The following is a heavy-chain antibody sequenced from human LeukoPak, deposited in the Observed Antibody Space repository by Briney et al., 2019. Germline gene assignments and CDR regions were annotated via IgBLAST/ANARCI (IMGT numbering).Heavy chain of an antibody. Sequence: PGGSLRLSCAASGFTFSLYSMSWVGQAPGKGLEGVADITPDGSTQNYVDSLEGRFTISRDNPNNSLYLQMPSLRAEDAAVYYCARVIGGAIDHGGQGPLVTVSS. V-gene: IGHV3-7*01. CDR1: GFTFSLYS. CDR2: ITPDGSTQ. D-gene: IGHD1-26*01. CDR3: ARVIGGAIDH. J-gene: IGHJ4*02.